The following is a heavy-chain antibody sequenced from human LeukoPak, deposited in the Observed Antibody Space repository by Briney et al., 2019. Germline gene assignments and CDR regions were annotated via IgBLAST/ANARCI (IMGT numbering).Heavy chain of an antibody. CDR3: ARVAAYYDFWSGYYPKEDYYYYYMDV. CDR2: ISAYNGNT. J-gene: IGHJ6*03. V-gene: IGHV1-18*01. CDR1: GYTFTSYG. D-gene: IGHD3-3*01. Sequence: ASGKVSCKASGYTFTSYGISWVRQAPGQGLEWMGWISAYNGNTNYAQKLQGRVTMTTDTSTSTAYMELRSLRSDDTAVYYCARVAAYYDFWSGYYPKEDYYYYYMDVWGKGTTVTVSS.